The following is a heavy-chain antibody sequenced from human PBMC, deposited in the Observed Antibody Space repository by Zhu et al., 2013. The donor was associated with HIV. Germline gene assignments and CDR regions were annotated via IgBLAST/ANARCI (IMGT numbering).Heavy chain of an antibody. Sequence: QVQLVQSGAEVRKPGASVKVSCKASGYTFTNFYVHWVRQAPGQGLEWMGIINPMGGTTTYAQKVQGRVTMTSDTSTRTVYMELSRLRSDDTAVYYCARDRTTGAHYFYMDVWGKGTTVTVSS. V-gene: IGHV1-46*01. CDR3: ARDRTTGAHYFYMDV. CDR2: INPMGGTT. CDR1: GYTFTNFY. D-gene: IGHD4-17*01. J-gene: IGHJ6*03.